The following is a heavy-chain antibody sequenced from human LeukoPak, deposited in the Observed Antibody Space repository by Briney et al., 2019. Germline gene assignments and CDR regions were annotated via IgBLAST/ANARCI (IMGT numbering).Heavy chain of an antibody. CDR2: IIPIFGTA. Sequence: GASVKVSCKASGYTFTSYAISWVRQAPGQGLEWLGGIIPIFGTANYAQKFQGRVTITADESTSTAYMELSSLRSEDTAVYYCAISIQLWPPDAFDIWGQGTMVTVSS. CDR3: AISIQLWPPDAFDI. J-gene: IGHJ3*02. D-gene: IGHD5-18*01. V-gene: IGHV1-69*13. CDR1: GYTFTSYA.